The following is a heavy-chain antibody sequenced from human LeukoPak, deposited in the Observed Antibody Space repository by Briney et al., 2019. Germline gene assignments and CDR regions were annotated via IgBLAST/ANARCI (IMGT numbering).Heavy chain of an antibody. D-gene: IGHD6-6*01. J-gene: IGHJ3*02. V-gene: IGHV1-8*01. CDR3: ARGLGGIAARRNDAFDI. CDR2: MNPNSGNT. Sequence: ASVKVSCKASGYTFTSYDINWVRQATGQELEWMGWMNPNSGNTGYAQKFQGRVTMTRDTSISTAYMELSRLRSDDTAVYYCARGLGGIAARRNDAFDIWGQGTMVTVSS. CDR1: GYTFTSYD.